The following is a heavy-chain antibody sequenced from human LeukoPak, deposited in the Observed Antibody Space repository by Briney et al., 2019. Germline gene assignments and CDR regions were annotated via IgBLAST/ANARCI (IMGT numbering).Heavy chain of an antibody. D-gene: IGHD6-19*01. J-gene: IGHJ4*02. CDR3: ARDGLYSSGWRFDY. CDR1: GGTFSSYA. V-gene: IGHV1-69*05. CDR2: IIPIFGTA. Sequence: SVKVSCKASGGTFSSYAISWVRQAPGQGLEWMGGIIPIFGTANYAQKLQGRVTMTTDTSTSTAYMELRSLRSDDTAVYYCARDGLYSSGWRFDYWGQGTLVTVSS.